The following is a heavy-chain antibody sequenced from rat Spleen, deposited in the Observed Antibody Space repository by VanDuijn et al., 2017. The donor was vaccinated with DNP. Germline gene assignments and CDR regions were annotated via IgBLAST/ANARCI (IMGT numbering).Heavy chain of an antibody. CDR1: GFTFINYD. D-gene: IGHD3-1*01. J-gene: IGHJ3*01. Sequence: EVQLVESGGGLVQPGRSLILSCAASGFTFINYDMVWVRQSPTKGLEWVAAISTGGHNTFYRDSVKVRFTISRDNANHTLYLQMDSMRSEDTATYYCATSPCPNWFAYGGEGTLVTVSS. V-gene: IGHV5S13*01. CDR2: ISTGGHNT. CDR3: ATSPCPNWFAY.